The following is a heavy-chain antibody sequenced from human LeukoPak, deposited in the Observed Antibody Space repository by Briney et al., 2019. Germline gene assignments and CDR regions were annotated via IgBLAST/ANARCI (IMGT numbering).Heavy chain of an antibody. CDR2: IYYSGST. CDR3: ARHSRDPRSGPSFDY. J-gene: IGHJ4*02. V-gene: IGHV4-39*01. CDR1: GGSISSSSYY. D-gene: IGHD2-15*01. Sequence: SETLSLTSTVSGGSISSSSYYLGWIRQPPGKGLEWIGSIYYSGSTYYNPSLKSRVTISVDTSKNQFSLKLSSVTAADTTMYYCARHSRDPRSGPSFDYWGQGTLVTVSS.